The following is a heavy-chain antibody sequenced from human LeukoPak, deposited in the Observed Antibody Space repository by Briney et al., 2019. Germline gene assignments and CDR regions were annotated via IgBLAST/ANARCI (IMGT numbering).Heavy chain of an antibody. J-gene: IGHJ4*02. CDR3: ARGDCSGCSSYSEWNY. Sequence: RSETLSLTCAVYGGSFSGYYWSWIRQPPGKGQEWMGEINHSGSTNYNPSLKSRVTISVDTSKNQFSLKLTSVTAADTALYYCARGDCSGCSSYSEWNYWGQGTLVTVSS. CDR2: INHSGST. V-gene: IGHV4-34*01. D-gene: IGHD2-15*01. CDR1: GGSFSGYY.